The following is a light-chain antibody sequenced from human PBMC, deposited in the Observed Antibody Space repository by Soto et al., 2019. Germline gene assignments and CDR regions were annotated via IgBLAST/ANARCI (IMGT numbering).Light chain of an antibody. V-gene: IGKV1-33*01. CDR3: QQYDNLGLT. CDR1: QDISNY. CDR2: DAS. Sequence: DIQMTQSPSSLSASVGDRVTITCQASQDISNYLNWYQQQPGKAPKLLIYDASNLETGVPSRFSGSGSGTDFTFTISSLQPEDIATYYCQQYDNLGLTFGGGTKVEIK. J-gene: IGKJ4*01.